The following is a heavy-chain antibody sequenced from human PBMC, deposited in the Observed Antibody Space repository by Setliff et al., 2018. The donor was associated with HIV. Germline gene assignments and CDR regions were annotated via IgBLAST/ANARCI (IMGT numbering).Heavy chain of an antibody. V-gene: IGHV3-49*04. CDR3: TERTDY. J-gene: IGHJ4*02. CDR2: IRSKAYGGTT. Sequence: GGSLRLSCAASGFTFDAYWMHWVRQAPGKGLVWVGFIRSKAYGGTTEYAASVKGRFTISRDDSKSIAYLQMNSLKTEDTAVYYCTERTDYWGQGTLVTVSS. CDR1: GFTFDAYW.